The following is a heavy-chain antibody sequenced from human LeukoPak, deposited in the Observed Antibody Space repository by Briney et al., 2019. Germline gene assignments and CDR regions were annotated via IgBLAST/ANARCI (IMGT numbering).Heavy chain of an antibody. CDR2: ISGSGGST. D-gene: IGHD3-22*01. Sequence: GGSLRLSCAASGFTFSSYAMSWVRQAPWKGLEWVSAISGSGGSTYYAASVKGRFTISRANSKNTLYLQMNSLRAEDTAVHYCAKSVYYDSSGYYSYYYGMDVWGQGTTVTVSS. CDR3: AKSVYYDSSGYYSYYYGMDV. J-gene: IGHJ6*02. V-gene: IGHV3-23*01. CDR1: GFTFSSYA.